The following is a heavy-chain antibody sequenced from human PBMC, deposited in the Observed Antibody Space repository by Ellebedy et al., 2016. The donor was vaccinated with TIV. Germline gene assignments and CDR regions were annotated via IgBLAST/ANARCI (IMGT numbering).Heavy chain of an antibody. CDR2: IHYSGST. CDR3: ARRRGNYSVHWLDP. J-gene: IGHJ5*02. D-gene: IGHD1-1*01. V-gene: IGHV4-59*08. CDR1: GGSFSGYY. Sequence: SETLSLTCGVYGGSFSGYYWSWIRQPPGEGLEWIGYIHYSGSTNYNTSLKSRVTISLDTAQNQFSLRLTSVTAADTAIYYCARRRGNYSVHWLDPWGQGSLVTVSS.